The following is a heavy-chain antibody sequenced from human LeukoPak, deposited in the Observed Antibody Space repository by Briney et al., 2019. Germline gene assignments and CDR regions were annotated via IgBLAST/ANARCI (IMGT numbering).Heavy chain of an antibody. CDR2: IRYDGRNK. Sequence: GGSLRLSCAASGFTFSSYSMNWVRQAPGKGLEWVAFIRYDGRNKYYADSVKGRFTISRDNSKNTLYLQMNSLRAEDTSVYYCAKDLGDSGPTPDSDYWGQGTLVTVSS. J-gene: IGHJ4*02. CDR3: AKDLGDSGPTPDSDY. D-gene: IGHD1-26*01. V-gene: IGHV3-30*02. CDR1: GFTFSSYS.